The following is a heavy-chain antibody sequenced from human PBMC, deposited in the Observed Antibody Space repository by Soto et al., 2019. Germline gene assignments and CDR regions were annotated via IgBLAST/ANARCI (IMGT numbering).Heavy chain of an antibody. J-gene: IGHJ4*02. Sequence: EVPLVESGGGSVQPGGSLRLSCVASGITFTNYWMHWVRQVPGKGLVWVARVDSDGRGTSYADFVKGRFTISRDNAKNTLYLQMNSRRVEDTAMYYCGTVFEHWGQGIPVTVSS. CDR3: GTVFEH. CDR1: GITFTNYW. V-gene: IGHV3-74*01. CDR2: VDSDGRGT.